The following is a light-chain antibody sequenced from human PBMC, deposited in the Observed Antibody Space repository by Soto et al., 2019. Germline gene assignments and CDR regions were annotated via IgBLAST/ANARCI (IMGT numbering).Light chain of an antibody. CDR2: GAS. J-gene: IGKJ5*01. V-gene: IGKV3-15*01. CDR3: QQYNNWPPIT. CDR1: QSVSSN. Sequence: EIALTQSPSTLSLSPGERATLSCRASQSVSSNLAWYQQKPGQAPRLLIYGASTRATGIPARFSGSGSGTEFTLTISSLQSEDFAVYYCQQYNNWPPITFGQGTRLAIK.